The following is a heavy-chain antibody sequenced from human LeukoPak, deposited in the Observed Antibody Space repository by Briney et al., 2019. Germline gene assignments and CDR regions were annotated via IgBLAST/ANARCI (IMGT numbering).Heavy chain of an antibody. D-gene: IGHD3-16*02. J-gene: IGHJ4*02. Sequence: ASVKVSCKASGYTFTSYGISWVRQAPGQGLEWMGWISAYNGNTNYAQKLQGRVTMTTDTSTSTAYMELRSLRSDDTAVYYCARVLTLGGVIVTYYFDYWGQGTLVTVSS. CDR1: GYTFTSYG. CDR3: ARVLTLGGVIVTYYFDY. CDR2: ISAYNGNT. V-gene: IGHV1-18*01.